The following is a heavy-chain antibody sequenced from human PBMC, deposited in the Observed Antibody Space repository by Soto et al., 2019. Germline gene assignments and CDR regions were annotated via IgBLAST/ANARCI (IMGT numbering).Heavy chain of an antibody. CDR1: GYSFTSYW. CDR2: IYPGDSES. J-gene: IGHJ3*02. Sequence: GSLKISCKASGYSFTSYWIGWVRQMPGKGLEWMGIIYPGDSESRYSPSFQGQVTISADKSISTAYLRWSSLKASETAMYYCARKGGRGMNDAFDIWGQGTTVTVSS. V-gene: IGHV5-51*01. D-gene: IGHD3-16*01. CDR3: ARKGGRGMNDAFDI.